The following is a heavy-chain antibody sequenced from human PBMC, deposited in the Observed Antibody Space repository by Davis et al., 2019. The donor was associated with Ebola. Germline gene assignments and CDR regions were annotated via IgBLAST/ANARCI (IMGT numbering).Heavy chain of an antibody. D-gene: IGHD1-20*01. Sequence: SVKVSCKASGGTFSSYAISWVRQAPGQGLEWMGRIIPILGIANYAQKFQGRVTITADKSTSTAYMELSSLISEDTAVYYCARFGPGLSGNWNRRRDYYYYGMDVWGQGTTVTVSS. CDR3: ARFGPGLSGNWNRRRDYYYYGMDV. J-gene: IGHJ6*02. CDR1: GGTFSSYA. CDR2: IIPILGIA. V-gene: IGHV1-69*04.